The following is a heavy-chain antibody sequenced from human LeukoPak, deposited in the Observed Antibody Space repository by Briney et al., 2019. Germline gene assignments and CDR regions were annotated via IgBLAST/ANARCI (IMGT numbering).Heavy chain of an antibody. Sequence: GASVKVSCKASGGTFSSYAISWVRQAPGQGLEWMGGFDPEDGETIYAQKFQGRVTMTEDTSTDTAYMELSSLRSEDTAVYYCATGLRSSGTNWGQGTLVTVSS. CDR2: FDPEDGET. CDR1: GGTFSSYA. CDR3: ATGLRSSGTN. V-gene: IGHV1-24*01. D-gene: IGHD3-10*01. J-gene: IGHJ4*02.